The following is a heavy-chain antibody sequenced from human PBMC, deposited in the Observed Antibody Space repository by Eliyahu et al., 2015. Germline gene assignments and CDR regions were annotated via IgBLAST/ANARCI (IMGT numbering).Heavy chain of an antibody. CDR2: INAGHGDT. CDR3: ARDYADYVQWGLDY. V-gene: IGHV1-3*01. D-gene: IGHD4-17*01. J-gene: IGHJ4*02. CDR1: GYTFTSYV. Sequence: QVQFVQSGAEVKKPGASVKVSCKASGYTFTSYVIHWVRQAPGQRLEWMGWINAGHGDTKYSQKLQGRVTMTRDTSASTVYMELSSLGSEDTAVYYCARDYADYVQWGLDYWGQGTLVTVSS.